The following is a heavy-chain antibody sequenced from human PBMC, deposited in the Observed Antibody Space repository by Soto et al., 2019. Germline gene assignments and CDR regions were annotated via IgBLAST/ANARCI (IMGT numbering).Heavy chain of an antibody. CDR3: ARGVVVVAPLLNWFDP. Sequence: GESLKISCKGSGYSFTSYWIGWVRQMPGKGLEWMGIIYPGDSDTRYSPSFQGQVTISADKSISTAYLQWSSLKASDTAMYYCARGVVVVAPLLNWFDPCGPGTLLTVSS. J-gene: IGHJ5*02. CDR2: IYPGDSDT. V-gene: IGHV5-51*01. D-gene: IGHD2-15*01. CDR1: GYSFTSYW.